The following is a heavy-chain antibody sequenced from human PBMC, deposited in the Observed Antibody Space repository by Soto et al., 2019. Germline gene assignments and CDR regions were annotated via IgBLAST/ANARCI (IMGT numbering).Heavy chain of an antibody. Sequence: SVQVSCKASGYRFTSYVMHWVRQAPGQGLEWMGWINAGNGNTKYSQKFQGRVSITRDTSASTAYMELSSLRSEDTAVYYCAREGYFSIRSSFNYLGQRDLVTVSS. J-gene: IGHJ4*02. D-gene: IGHD2-2*01. CDR3: AREGYFSIRSSFNY. CDR2: INAGNGNT. CDR1: GYRFTSYV. V-gene: IGHV1-3*01.